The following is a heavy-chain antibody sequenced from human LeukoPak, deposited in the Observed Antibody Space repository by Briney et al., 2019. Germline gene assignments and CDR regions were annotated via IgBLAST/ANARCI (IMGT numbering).Heavy chain of an antibody. D-gene: IGHD3-16*01. V-gene: IGHV1-46*01. Sequence: ASVTVSCKASGYTFTSYYMHWVRPAPGQGLEWMGIINPSGGSTSYAQKFQGRVTMTRDTSTSTVYMELSSLRSEDTAVYYCARESIMITFGGVGAFDIWGQGTMVTVSS. CDR3: ARESIMITFGGVGAFDI. CDR1: GYTFTSYY. J-gene: IGHJ3*02. CDR2: INPSGGST.